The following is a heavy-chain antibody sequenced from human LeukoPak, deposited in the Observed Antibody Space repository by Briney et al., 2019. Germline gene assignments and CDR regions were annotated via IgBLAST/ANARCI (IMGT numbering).Heavy chain of an antibody. V-gene: IGHV4-34*01. CDR1: GGSFSGYY. Sequence: SETLSLTCAVYGGSFSGYYWSWIRQPPGKGLEWIGEINHSGSTNYNPSLKSRVTISVDTSKNQFSLKLSSVTAADTAVYYCARLNRIAVAGTFHDYWGQGTLVTVSS. CDR3: ARLNRIAVAGTFHDY. D-gene: IGHD6-19*01. J-gene: IGHJ4*02. CDR2: INHSGST.